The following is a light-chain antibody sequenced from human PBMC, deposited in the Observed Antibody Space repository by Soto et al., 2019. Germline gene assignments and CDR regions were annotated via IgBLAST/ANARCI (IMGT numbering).Light chain of an antibody. J-gene: IGLJ2*01. CDR2: DDN. CDR1: SSNVGNSY. CDR3: GTWDSSLTAGV. V-gene: IGLV1-51*01. Sequence: QSVLTQPPSVSAAPGQKVTISCSGSSSNVGNSYVSWYQQLPGTGPKRLIYDDNKRPSGIPDRFSGSKSGTSATLGITGLQTGDEADYYCGTWDSSLTAGVFGGGTKVTVL.